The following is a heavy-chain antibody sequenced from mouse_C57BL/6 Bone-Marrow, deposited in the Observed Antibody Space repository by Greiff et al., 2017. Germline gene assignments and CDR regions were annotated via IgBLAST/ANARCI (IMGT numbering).Heavy chain of an antibody. CDR2: IWTGGGT. J-gene: IGHJ1*03. CDR1: GFSLTSYA. Sequence: QVQLKESGPGLVAPSQSLSITCTVSGFSLTSYAISWVRQPPGKGLEWLGVIWTGGGTNYNSALKSRLSISKDNSKSQVFLKMNSLQTDDTARYYCARNTPSYYGSRYWYFDVWGTGTTVTVSS. D-gene: IGHD1-1*01. CDR3: ARNTPSYYGSRYWYFDV. V-gene: IGHV2-9-1*01.